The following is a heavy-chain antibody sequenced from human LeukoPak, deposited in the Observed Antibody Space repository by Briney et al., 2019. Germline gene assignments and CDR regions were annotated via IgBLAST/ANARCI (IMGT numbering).Heavy chain of an antibody. Sequence: GGSLRLSCAASGFSVSRNYMTWVRQAPGEGLEWVSLIYSGGSTSYADSVKGRFTTSRDNSKNTLYLQMNSLRAEDTAVYYCARPNYYGSGSYYNDLDYWGQGTLVTVSS. V-gene: IGHV3-66*02. CDR1: GFSVSRNY. D-gene: IGHD3-10*01. CDR3: ARPNYYGSGSYYNDLDY. J-gene: IGHJ4*02. CDR2: IYSGGST.